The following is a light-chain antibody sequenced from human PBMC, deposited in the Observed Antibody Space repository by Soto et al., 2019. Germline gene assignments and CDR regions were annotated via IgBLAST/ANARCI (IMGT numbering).Light chain of an antibody. CDR3: QQYYSTPRT. CDR1: QSVLYSSNNKNY. CDR2: WAS. Sequence: IVMTHSPYSLAVSLGERATIKCKSSQSVLYSSNNKNYLAWYQQKPGQPPKLLIYWASTRESGVPDRFSGSGSGTDFTLTISSLQAEDVAVYYCQQYYSTPRTFGQGTKVDIK. V-gene: IGKV4-1*01. J-gene: IGKJ1*01.